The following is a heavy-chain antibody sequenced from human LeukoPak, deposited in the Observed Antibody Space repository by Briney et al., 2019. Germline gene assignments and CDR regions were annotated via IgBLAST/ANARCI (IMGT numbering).Heavy chain of an antibody. D-gene: IGHD3-10*01. Sequence: ASVKVSCKASGYTFTGYYIHWVRQAPGQGLEWMGMINPSGGRTTYAKKFQGRVTMTRDTSTNTVYTELSSLRSDDTAVYYCARDYYGGHNLYNFDFWGQGTRVIVSS. V-gene: IGHV1-46*01. CDR1: GYTFTGYY. CDR3: ARDYYGGHNLYNFDF. J-gene: IGHJ4*02. CDR2: INPSGGRT.